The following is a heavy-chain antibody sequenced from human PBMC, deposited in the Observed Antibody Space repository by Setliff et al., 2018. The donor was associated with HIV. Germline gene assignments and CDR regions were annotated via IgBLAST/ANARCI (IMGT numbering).Heavy chain of an antibody. D-gene: IGHD2-21*02. CDR3: ATLDPSGGNFLAY. Sequence: SETLSLTCTVSGGSISTYYWSWIRQPPGKGLEWVGHIYSTGDTNYNPSLKSRVTLSADTSKNQLSLSLTSVTAADTAVYYCATLDPSGGNFLAYWGQGTLVTVSS. CDR1: GGSISTYY. V-gene: IGHV4-4*09. CDR2: IYSTGDT. J-gene: IGHJ4*02.